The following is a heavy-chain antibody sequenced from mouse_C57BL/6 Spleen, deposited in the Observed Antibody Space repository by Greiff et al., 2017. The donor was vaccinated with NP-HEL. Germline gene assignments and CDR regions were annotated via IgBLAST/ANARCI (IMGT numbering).Heavy chain of an antibody. CDR2: ISDGGSYT. Sequence: EVKVEESGGGLVKPGGSLKLSCAASGFTFSSYAMSWVRQTPEKRLEWVATISDGGSYTYYPDNVKGRFTISRDNAKNNLYLQMSHLKSEDTAMYYCARVYDYYAMDYWGQGTSVTVSS. D-gene: IGHD1-3*01. CDR3: ARVYDYYAMDY. V-gene: IGHV5-4*03. CDR1: GFTFSSYA. J-gene: IGHJ4*01.